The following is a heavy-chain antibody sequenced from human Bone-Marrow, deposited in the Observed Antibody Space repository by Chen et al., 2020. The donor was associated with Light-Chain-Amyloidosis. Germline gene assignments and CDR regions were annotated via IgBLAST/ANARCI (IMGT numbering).Heavy chain of an antibody. Sequence: QVQLVESGGGVVPPGRSLRLSCAASGSIFSSYSMHWLRQAPGKGLEWVAVISYDGRNKYYADSVKGRFTISRENSKNTLYLQMNSLRAEDTAVYYCARGGSYRRRGGWFDPWGQGTLVTVSS. CDR2: ISYDGRNK. CDR3: ARGGSYRRRGGWFDP. CDR1: GSIFSSYS. J-gene: IGHJ5*02. V-gene: IGHV3-30*01. D-gene: IGHD2-15*01.